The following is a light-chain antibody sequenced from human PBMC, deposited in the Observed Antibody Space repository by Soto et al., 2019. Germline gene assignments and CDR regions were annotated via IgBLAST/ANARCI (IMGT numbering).Light chain of an antibody. J-gene: IGKJ1*01. CDR2: KAS. Sequence: DIQMTQSPSTLSASVGDSVTITCRASQYISSWLAWYQQKPGKAPKLLIYKASSLESGVPSRFSGSGTGTEFNITISSLQPEDFATYYSEQYNSYSWTSGQGTKVDIK. V-gene: IGKV1-5*03. CDR1: QYISSW. CDR3: EQYNSYSWT.